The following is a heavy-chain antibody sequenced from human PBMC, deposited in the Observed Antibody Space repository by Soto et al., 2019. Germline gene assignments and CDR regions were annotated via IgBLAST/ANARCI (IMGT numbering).Heavy chain of an antibody. D-gene: IGHD2-21*01. Sequence: QVQLVESGGGVVQPGRSLRLSCAASGFTFSSYGMHWVRQAPGKGLEWVAVIWYDGSNKYYADSVKGRFTISRDNSKNTLYLQMNSLRAEDTAVYYCARDQPDTVVVPYNWFDPWGQGTLVTFSS. CDR3: ARDQPDTVVVPYNWFDP. V-gene: IGHV3-33*01. CDR2: IWYDGSNK. CDR1: GFTFSSYG. J-gene: IGHJ5*02.